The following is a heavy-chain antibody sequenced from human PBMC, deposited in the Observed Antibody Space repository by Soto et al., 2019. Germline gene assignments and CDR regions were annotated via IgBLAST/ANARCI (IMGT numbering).Heavy chain of an antibody. CDR2: IIPIFGTA. V-gene: IGHV1-69*13. J-gene: IGHJ5*02. Sequence: SVKVSCKASGGTFSSYAISWVRQAPGQGLEWMGGIIPIFGTANYAQKFQGRVTITADESTSTAYMELSSLRSEDTAVYYCARDCVYSSSWYPGGNWFDPWGQGTLVTVSS. CDR3: ARDCVYSSSWYPGGNWFDP. CDR1: GGTFSSYA. D-gene: IGHD6-13*01.